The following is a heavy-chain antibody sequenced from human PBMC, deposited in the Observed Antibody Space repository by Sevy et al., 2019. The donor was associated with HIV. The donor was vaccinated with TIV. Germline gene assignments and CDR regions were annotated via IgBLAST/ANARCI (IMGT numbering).Heavy chain of an antibody. CDR1: GGSVSSGSYY. J-gene: IGHJ4*02. CDR3: ARDEGMHHFDY. CDR2: IYYSGST. Sequence: SETLSLTCTVSGGSVSSGSYYWSWIRQPTGKGLEWIGYIYYSGSTNYNPSLKSRVTISVDTSKNQFSLKLSSVTAADTAVYYCARDEGMHHFDYWGQGTLVTVSS. V-gene: IGHV4-61*01.